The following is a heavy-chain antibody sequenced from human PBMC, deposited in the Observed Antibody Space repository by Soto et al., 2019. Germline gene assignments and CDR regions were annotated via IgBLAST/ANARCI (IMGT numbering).Heavy chain of an antibody. CDR1: GFSLSTSGVG. V-gene: IGHV2-5*02. Sequence: RPTLVNAMQTLTLTCTFSGFSLSTSGVGVGWIRQPPGKALEWLELIYWDDDKRYSPSLKSRLTITKDTFKNQVVLTMTNMDPVDTATYYCAHRQDGEAYNTRFYFDYWGQGTLVTVSS. J-gene: IGHJ4*02. CDR2: IYWDDDK. CDR3: AHRQDGEAYNTRFYFDY. D-gene: IGHD2-2*01.